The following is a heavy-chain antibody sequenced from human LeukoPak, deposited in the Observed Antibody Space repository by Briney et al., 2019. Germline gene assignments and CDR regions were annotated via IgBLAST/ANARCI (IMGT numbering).Heavy chain of an antibody. CDR1: GGSFSGYY. CDR2: INHSGST. V-gene: IGHV4-34*01. D-gene: IGHD3-22*01. J-gene: IGHJ3*02. CDR3: ARTMTHWGYESFDI. Sequence: SETLSLTCAVYGGSFSGYYWSWIRQPPGKGLEWIGEINHSGSTNYNPSLKSRVTISVDTSKNQFSLKLSSVTAADTALYYCARTMTHWGYESFDIWGQGTMVTVSS.